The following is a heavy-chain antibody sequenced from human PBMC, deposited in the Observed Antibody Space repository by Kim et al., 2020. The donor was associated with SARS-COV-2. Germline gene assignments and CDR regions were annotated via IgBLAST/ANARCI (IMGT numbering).Heavy chain of an antibody. V-gene: IGHV3-33*05. CDR1: GFTFSSYG. CDR3: ARDRYVGAAGPLDY. J-gene: IGHJ4*02. Sequence: GGSLRLSCAASGFTFSSYGMHWVRQAPGKGLEWVAVISYDGSNKYYADSVKGGFTISRDNSKNTLYLQMNSLRAEDTAVYYCARDRYVGAAGPLDYWGQGTLVTVSS. CDR2: ISYDGSNK. D-gene: IGHD6-13*01.